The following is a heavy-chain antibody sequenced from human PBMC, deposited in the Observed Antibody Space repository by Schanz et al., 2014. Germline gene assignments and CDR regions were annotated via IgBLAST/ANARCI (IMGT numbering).Heavy chain of an antibody. J-gene: IGHJ3*02. CDR2: ISSSSSYI. CDR3: ARDMLRRYGALEI. CDR1: GFTFSSYG. Sequence: EVQVVESGGDLVQPGGSLRLSCAASGFTFSSYGMNWVRQAPGKGLEWVSYISSSSSYIYYADSMKGRFTISRDNAKNSLFLQMNSLRADDTAVYYCARDMLRRYGALEIWGRGTMVTVSS. D-gene: IGHD2-8*01. V-gene: IGHV3-21*06.